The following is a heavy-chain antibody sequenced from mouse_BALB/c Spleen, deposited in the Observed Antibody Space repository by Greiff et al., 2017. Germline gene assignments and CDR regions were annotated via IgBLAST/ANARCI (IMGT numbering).Heavy chain of an antibody. J-gene: IGHJ3*01. CDR2: ISSGGGST. CDR1: GFAFSSYD. V-gene: IGHV5-12-1*01. D-gene: IGHD2-3*01. Sequence: DVKLVESGGGLVKPGGSLKLSCAASGFAFSSYDMSWVRQTPEKRLEWVAYISSGGGSTYYPDTVKGRFTISRDNAKNTLYLQMSSLKSEDTAMYYCARSYDGYSWFAYWGQGTLVTVSA. CDR3: ARSYDGYSWFAY.